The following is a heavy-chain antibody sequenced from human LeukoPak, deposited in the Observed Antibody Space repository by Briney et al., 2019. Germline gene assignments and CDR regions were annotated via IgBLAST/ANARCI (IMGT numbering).Heavy chain of an antibody. CDR1: EFTFSSYA. J-gene: IGHJ4*02. CDR3: ARRAGDYSHPYDY. CDR2: ISGSGSTT. V-gene: IGHV3-23*01. Sequence: GGSLRLSCAASEFTFSSYAMSWVRQAPGKGLEWVSAISGSGSTTYYTDSVKGRFTISRDNSKNTLYLQMNSLRAEDTAVYYCARRAGDYSHPYDYWGQGILVTVSS. D-gene: IGHD3-22*01.